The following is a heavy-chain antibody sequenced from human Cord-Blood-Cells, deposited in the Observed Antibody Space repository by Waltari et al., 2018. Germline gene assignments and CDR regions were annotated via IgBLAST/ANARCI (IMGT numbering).Heavy chain of an antibody. CDR2: TYYSSKWYN. CDR1: GDSVSRNSAA. V-gene: IGHV6-1*01. J-gene: IGHJ5*02. CDR3: ARAIDNWFDP. Sequence: QVQLQQSGPGLVKPSQTLSPTCAIPGDSVSRNSAAWNSIRQSPSRGLEWLGRTYYSSKWYNDYAVSVKSRITINPDTSKNQFSLQLNAVTPEDTAVYYCARAIDNWFDPWGQGTLVTVSS.